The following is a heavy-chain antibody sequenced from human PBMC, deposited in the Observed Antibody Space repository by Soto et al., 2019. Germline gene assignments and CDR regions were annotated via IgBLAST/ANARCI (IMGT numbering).Heavy chain of an antibody. CDR3: ARGQAEGYFPTIPPYFDY. CDR1: GFTVSSNY. J-gene: IGHJ4*02. CDR2: IYSGGST. V-gene: IGHV3-53*02. D-gene: IGHD2-15*01. Sequence: EVQLVETGGGLIQPGGSLRLSCAASGFTVSSNYMSWVRQAPGKGLEWVSVIYSGGSTYYADSVKGRFTISRDNSRNALYLQMNRLRAEDTAVYYCARGQAEGYFPTIPPYFDYWGQGTLVTVSS.